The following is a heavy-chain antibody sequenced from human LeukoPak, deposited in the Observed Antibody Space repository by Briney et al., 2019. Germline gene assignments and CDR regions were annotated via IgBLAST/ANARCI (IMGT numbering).Heavy chain of an antibody. CDR1: GGTFSSYA. CDR2: IIPIFGTA. D-gene: IGHD5-12*01. V-gene: IGHV1-69*13. Sequence: SVKVSCKASGGTFSSYAISWVRQAPGQGLERMGGIIPIFGTANYAQKFQGRVTITADESTSTAYMELSSLRSEDTAVYYCARGLSGYAWFDPWGQGTLVTVSS. CDR3: ARGLSGYAWFDP. J-gene: IGHJ5*02.